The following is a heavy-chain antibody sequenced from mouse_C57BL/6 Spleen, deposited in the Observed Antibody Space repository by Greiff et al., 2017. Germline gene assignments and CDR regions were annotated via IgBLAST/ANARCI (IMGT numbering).Heavy chain of an antibody. CDR3: TRWFYAMDY. V-gene: IGHV1-15*01. CDR2: IDPETGGT. Sequence: VQLQQSGAELVRPGASVTLSCKASGYTFTDYEMHWVKQTPVHGLEWIGAIDPETGGTAYNQKFKGKAILTADKSSSTTYMELRSLTSEDSAVYYCTRWFYAMDYWGQGTSVTVSS. D-gene: IGHD2-2*01. CDR1: GYTFTDYE. J-gene: IGHJ4*01.